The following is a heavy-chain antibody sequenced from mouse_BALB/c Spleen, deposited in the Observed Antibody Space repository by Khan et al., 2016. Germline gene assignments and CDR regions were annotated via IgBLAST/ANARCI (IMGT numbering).Heavy chain of an antibody. CDR3: ARGYDIYYDYVDY. D-gene: IGHD2-4*01. J-gene: IGHJ2*01. Sequence: VRLQQSGAELVKPGASVKLSCTASGFNIKDTYMHWVKQRPEQGLEWIGRIDPANGNTKYDPKFQGKATITADTSSNTAYLQLSSLTSEDTAVYYCARGYDIYYDYVDYWGQGTTLTVSS. V-gene: IGHV14-3*02. CDR2: IDPANGNT. CDR1: GFNIKDTY.